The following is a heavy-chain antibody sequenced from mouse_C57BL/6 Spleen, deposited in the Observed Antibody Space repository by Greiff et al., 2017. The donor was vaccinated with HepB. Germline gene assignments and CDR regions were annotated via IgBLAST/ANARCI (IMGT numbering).Heavy chain of an antibody. J-gene: IGHJ2*01. CDR1: GFTFSDYG. Sequence: EVQVVESGGGLVKPGGSLKLSCAASGFTFSDYGMHWVRQAPEKGLEWVAYISSGSSTIYYADTVKGRFTISRDNAKNTLFLQMTSLRSEDTAMYYCAMPHYYGSSYGVDYWGQGTTLTVSS. V-gene: IGHV5-17*01. CDR3: AMPHYYGSSYGVDY. D-gene: IGHD1-1*01. CDR2: ISSGSSTI.